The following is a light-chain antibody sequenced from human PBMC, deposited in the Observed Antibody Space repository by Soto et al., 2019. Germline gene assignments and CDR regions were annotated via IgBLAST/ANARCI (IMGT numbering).Light chain of an antibody. CDR3: MQSLQTRT. Sequence: EIVLTQSPLSLPVTPGEPASISCRSSRNLLHSNGYYYLDWYLQKPGQSPQLLIYLGSNRASGVPDRFSGSGSGTDFTLKISRVEAADVGVYYCMQSLQTRTFGQGTKVDIK. J-gene: IGKJ1*01. CDR2: LGS. CDR1: RNLLHSNGYYY. V-gene: IGKV2-28*01.